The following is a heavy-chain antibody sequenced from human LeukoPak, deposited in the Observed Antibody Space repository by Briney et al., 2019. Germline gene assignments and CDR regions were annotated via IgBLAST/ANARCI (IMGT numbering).Heavy chain of an antibody. D-gene: IGHD1/OR15-1a*01. CDR3: ARVPRTADAFDI. J-gene: IGHJ3*02. Sequence: GGSLRLSCAASGFTFSDYYMSWIRQAPGKGLEWVSYISSSRSYTNYADSVKGRFTISRDNAKNSLYLQMNSLRAEDTAVYYCARVPRTADAFDIWGQGTMVTVSS. V-gene: IGHV3-11*06. CDR1: GFTFSDYY. CDR2: ISSSRSYT.